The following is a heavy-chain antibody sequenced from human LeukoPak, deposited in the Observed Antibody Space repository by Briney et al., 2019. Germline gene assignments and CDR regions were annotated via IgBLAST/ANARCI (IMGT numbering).Heavy chain of an antibody. CDR2: ISAYNGNS. D-gene: IGHD1-7*01. Sequence: ASVKVSCKASGYTFTSYGISWVRQAPGQGLEWMGWISAYNGNSNYAQKQQGKVTMTTDTTTSTAYMELRSLRSDDTAVYYCARRKELELLAYYYYYMDVWGKGTTVTVSS. CDR3: ARRKELELLAYYYYYMDV. J-gene: IGHJ6*03. V-gene: IGHV1-18*01. CDR1: GYTFTSYG.